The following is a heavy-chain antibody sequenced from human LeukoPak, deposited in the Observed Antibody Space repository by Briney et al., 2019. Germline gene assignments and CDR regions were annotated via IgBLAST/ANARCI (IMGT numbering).Heavy chain of an antibody. CDR1: GGSFSGYY. D-gene: IGHD2-2*01. J-gene: IGHJ5*02. CDR3: ERNPAAPGRSYNWFDP. Sequence: PSETLSLTCAVYGGSFSGYYWSWIRQPPGKGLEWIGEINHSGSTNYNPSLHSRVTISVDTTKNQFSLNLSSVTAADTAVYYCERNPAAPGRSYNWFDPWGQGTLVTVSS. V-gene: IGHV4-34*01. CDR2: INHSGST.